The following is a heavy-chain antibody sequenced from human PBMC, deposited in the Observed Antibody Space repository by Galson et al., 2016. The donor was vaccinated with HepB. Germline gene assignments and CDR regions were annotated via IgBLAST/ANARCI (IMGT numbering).Heavy chain of an antibody. D-gene: IGHD2-21*01. J-gene: IGHJ4*02. CDR1: GFAFSTYA. CDR3: AKKGCGGTQCYGNF. Sequence: SLRLSCAASGFAFSTYAMTWVRQAPGKGLEWVSDISSGSTTTCSADSVKGRFTISRDNSKNTLYLQMSSLRVEDTAVYYCAKKGCGGTQCYGNFWGQGTLVTVSS. CDR2: ISSGSTTT. V-gene: IGHV3-23*01.